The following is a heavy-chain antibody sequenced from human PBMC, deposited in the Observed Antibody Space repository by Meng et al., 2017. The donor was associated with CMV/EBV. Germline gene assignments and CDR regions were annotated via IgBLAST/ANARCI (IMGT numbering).Heavy chain of an antibody. Sequence: SETLSLTCTVSGGSISSYYWNWIRQPPGKGLEWIGYIYYSGSTDYNPSLKSRVTISVDTSKNQFSLKLSSVTAADTAVYYCARAYSSSCRVDYWGKGTLVTVSS. CDR3: ARAYSSSCRVDY. D-gene: IGHD6-6*01. V-gene: IGHV4-59*01. CDR1: GGSISSYY. J-gene: IGHJ4*02. CDR2: IYYSGST.